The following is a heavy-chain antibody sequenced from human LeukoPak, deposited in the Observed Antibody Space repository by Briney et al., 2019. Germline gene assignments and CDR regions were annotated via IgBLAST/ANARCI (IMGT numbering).Heavy chain of an antibody. D-gene: IGHD2-2*01. Sequence: GESLKISCKGSGYSFTSYWIGWVRQMPGKGLGWMGIIYPGDSDTRYSPSFQGQVTISADKSISTAYLQWSSLKASDTAMYYCATFCSSTSCPDDYWGQGTLVTVSS. J-gene: IGHJ4*02. CDR2: IYPGDSDT. V-gene: IGHV5-51*06. CDR3: ATFCSSTSCPDDY. CDR1: GYSFTSYW.